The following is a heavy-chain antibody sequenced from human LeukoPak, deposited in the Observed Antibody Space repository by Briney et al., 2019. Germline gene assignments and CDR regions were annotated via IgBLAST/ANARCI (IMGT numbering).Heavy chain of an antibody. D-gene: IGHD3-10*01. CDR3: ARPMVRGVSILNY. CDR2: IKQDGSEK. J-gene: IGHJ4*02. Sequence: GGSLSLSCTVPGFTVSSNSWSWVRQAPGKGLEWVANIKQDGSEKYYVDSVKGRFTISRDNAKNSLYLQMNSLRAEDTAVYYCARPMVRGVSILNYWGQGTLVTVSS. V-gene: IGHV3-7*01. CDR1: GFTVSSNS.